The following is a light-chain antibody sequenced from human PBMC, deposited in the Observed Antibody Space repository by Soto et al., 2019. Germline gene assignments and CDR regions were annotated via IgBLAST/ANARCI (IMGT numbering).Light chain of an antibody. CDR3: QQYGSSPRT. Sequence: EILLTQSPGTLSLSPGERATLSCRASQSVSRNYLAWYQQKPGQAPRLLIYGASNRATGFPDWFSGSGSGTDFTLTISRLEPEDFAVYYCQQYGSSPRTFGQGTKVDIK. J-gene: IGKJ2*01. CDR2: GAS. V-gene: IGKV3-20*01. CDR1: QSVSRNY.